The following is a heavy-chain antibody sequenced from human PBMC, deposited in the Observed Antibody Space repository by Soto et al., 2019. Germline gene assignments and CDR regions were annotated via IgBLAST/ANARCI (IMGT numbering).Heavy chain of an antibody. J-gene: IGHJ4*02. CDR3: ARGAHGSGYAVY. Sequence: AAVKVSCTASGYTFTTYGIHWVRQAPGQGLEYMGWISGYNGNTKYPQRFQGRVTMTADTSRSTAYLELRSLRSEDTAVYYCARGAHGSGYAVYWGQGPLVTGSS. CDR1: GYTFTTYG. D-gene: IGHD3-3*01. V-gene: IGHV1-18*01. CDR2: ISGYNGNT.